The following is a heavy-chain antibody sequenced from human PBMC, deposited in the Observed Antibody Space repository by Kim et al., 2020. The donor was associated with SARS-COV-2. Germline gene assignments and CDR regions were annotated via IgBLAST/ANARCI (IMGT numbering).Heavy chain of an antibody. Sequence: ASVKVSCKVSGYTLTELSMHWVRQAPGKGLEWMGGFDPEDGETIYAQKFQGRVTMTEDTSTDTAYMELSSLRSEDTAVYYCATDSVWFGEPRAFDIWGQGTMVTVSS. D-gene: IGHD3-10*01. CDR3: ATDSVWFGEPRAFDI. CDR1: GYTLTELS. CDR2: FDPEDGET. V-gene: IGHV1-24*01. J-gene: IGHJ3*02.